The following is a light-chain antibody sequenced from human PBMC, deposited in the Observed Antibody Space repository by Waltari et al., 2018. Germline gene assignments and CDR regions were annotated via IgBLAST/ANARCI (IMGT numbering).Light chain of an antibody. CDR1: SKDVGANDY. J-gene: IGLJ3*02. CDR3: TAYTTSATLV. Sequence: QSALSQPASVSGSPGQSVTISCTGTSKDVGANDYASWYQQHPGRAPKLMIYDGRQRSSGVSNRFSGSRAGNTASLTISGLQTEDEADYYCTAYTTSATLVFGGGTRLTVL. V-gene: IGLV2-14*03. CDR2: DGR.